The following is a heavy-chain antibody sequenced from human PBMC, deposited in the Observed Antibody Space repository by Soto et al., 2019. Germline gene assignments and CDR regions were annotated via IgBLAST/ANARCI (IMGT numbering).Heavy chain of an antibody. CDR3: SRASSGYSYRSYYYYGMDV. CDR1: GFTFGDYA. V-gene: IGHV3-49*03. D-gene: IGHD5-18*01. CDR2: IRTNAFGGTS. Sequence: GGSLRLSCTGSGFTFGDYAMSWFRQAPGKGLEWIAFIRTNAFGGTSEYAASVKGRFTISRDDSATIAYLQMNSLKTEDTAVYYCSRASSGYSYRSYYYYGMDVWGQGTTVTVSS. J-gene: IGHJ6*02.